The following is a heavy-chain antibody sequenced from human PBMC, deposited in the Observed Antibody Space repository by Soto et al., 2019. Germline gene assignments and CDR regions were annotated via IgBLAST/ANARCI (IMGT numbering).Heavy chain of an antibody. D-gene: IGHD1-26*01. Sequence: TSETLSLTCTVASDYISRSYNWGWIRQPPGEGLEWIGSISFTGSTNYNPSLKGRVTISIDTSKNQFSLKLSCVSAADTAVYYCATDYPVGATTIFDSWGQGTLVTVSS. CDR1: SDYISRSYN. CDR3: ATDYPVGATTIFDS. J-gene: IGHJ4*02. V-gene: IGHV4-39*07. CDR2: ISFTGST.